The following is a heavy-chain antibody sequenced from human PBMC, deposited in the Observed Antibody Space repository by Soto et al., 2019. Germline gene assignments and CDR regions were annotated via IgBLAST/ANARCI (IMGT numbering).Heavy chain of an antibody. CDR3: GGHGVATITGIDY. Sequence: QLQLQESGPGLVKPSETLSLTCTVSGGSISSSSYYWGWIRQPPGKGLEWIGSIYYSGSTYYNPSPKIRLTITEDTPKTRSPRKLSLGTAENTAVYYGGGHGVATITGIDYWGRETLVTVSS. CDR1: GGSISSSSYY. CDR2: IYYSGST. J-gene: IGHJ4*02. D-gene: IGHD5-12*01. V-gene: IGHV4-39*01.